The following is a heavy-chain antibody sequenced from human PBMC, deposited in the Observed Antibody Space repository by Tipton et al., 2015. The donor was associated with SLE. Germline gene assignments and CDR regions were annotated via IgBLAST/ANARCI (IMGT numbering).Heavy chain of an antibody. Sequence: TLSLTCTVSGGSISSSSYYWGWIRQPPGKGLEWIGSIYYSGSTYYNPSLKGRVTISVDTSKNQFSLKLSSVTAADTAVYYCATWRGYDFWTGYSPYYFDYWGQGTLVTVSS. CDR3: ATWRGYDFWTGYSPYYFDY. D-gene: IGHD3-3*01. V-gene: IGHV4-39*07. CDR2: IYYSGST. J-gene: IGHJ4*02. CDR1: GGSISSSSYY.